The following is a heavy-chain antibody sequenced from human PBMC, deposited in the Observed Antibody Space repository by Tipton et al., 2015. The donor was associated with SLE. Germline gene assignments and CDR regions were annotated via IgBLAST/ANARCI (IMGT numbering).Heavy chain of an antibody. CDR2: IYSGGST. CDR3: ARADYYGLPGFFDY. V-gene: IGHV3-53*05. Sequence: SLRLSCAASGFTVSSNYMSWVRQAPGKGLEWVSVIYSGGSTYYADSVKGRLTISRDNSKNTLYLQMNSLRAEDTAVYYCARADYYGLPGFFDYWGQGTLVTVSS. CDR1: GFTVSSNY. D-gene: IGHD3-10*01. J-gene: IGHJ4*02.